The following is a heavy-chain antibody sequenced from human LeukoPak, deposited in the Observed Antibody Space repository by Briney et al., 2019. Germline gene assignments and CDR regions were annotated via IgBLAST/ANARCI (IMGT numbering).Heavy chain of an antibody. V-gene: IGHV3-9*01. CDR2: ISWDSGTI. CDR1: GFTFDNYA. CDR3: ARAYKDRSLAGKKXFFQH. D-gene: IGHD6-19*01. Sequence: PGGSLRLSCAAPGFTFDNYAMNWVRQVPGKGLEWISLISWDSGTIGYADSVKGRFTISRDNANNFLYLQMNSLRAEDTALYYCARAYKDRSLAGKKXFFQHWGXXTLVXVSS. J-gene: IGHJ1*01.